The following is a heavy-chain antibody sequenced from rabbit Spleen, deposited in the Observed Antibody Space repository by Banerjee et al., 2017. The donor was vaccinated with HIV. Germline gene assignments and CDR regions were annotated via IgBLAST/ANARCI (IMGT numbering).Heavy chain of an antibody. CDR3: VRDQAGDADYGPYYLNL. V-gene: IGHV1S7*01. J-gene: IGHJ4*01. D-gene: IGHD2-1*01. Sequence: QLEESAGGLVQPGGSLKLSCKASGFTISSYGVSWVRQAPGKGLEWIGLIDPVFGSPNYATWVNGRFPISSHNAQNTLYLQLSTLTAADMATYFCVRDQAGDADYGPYYLNLGGQGTLVTVS. CDR2: IDPVFGSP. CDR1: GFTISSYG.